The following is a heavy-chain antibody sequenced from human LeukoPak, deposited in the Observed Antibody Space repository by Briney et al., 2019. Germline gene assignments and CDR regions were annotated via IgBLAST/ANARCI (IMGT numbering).Heavy chain of an antibody. CDR2: IYYSGST. CDR1: GGSISSSSYY. V-gene: IGHV4-39*02. CDR3: ARDATYCGGDCYSGSFDI. D-gene: IGHD2-21*02. Sequence: SETLSLTCTVSGGSISSSSYYWGWIRQPPGKGLEWIGSIYYSGSTYYNPSLKSRVTISVDTSKNQFSLKLSSVTAADTAVYYCARDATYCGGDCYSGSFDIWGQGTMVTVSS. J-gene: IGHJ3*02.